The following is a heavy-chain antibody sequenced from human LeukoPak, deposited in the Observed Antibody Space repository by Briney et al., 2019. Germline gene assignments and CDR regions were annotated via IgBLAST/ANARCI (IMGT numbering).Heavy chain of an antibody. V-gene: IGHV4-39*07. Sequence: SETLSLTCTLSGGSISSSSYYWGWIRQPPGKGLEWIGNIYYSGSTYYNPSLKSRVSISRDTSNNFFSLRLRSVTAADTAVYFCARGRVSSSTWYSTYYYFFYMDFWGKGTTVTVSS. D-gene: IGHD4-11*01. CDR3: ARGRVSSSTWYSTYYYFFYMDF. J-gene: IGHJ6*03. CDR1: GGSISSSSYY. CDR2: IYYSGST.